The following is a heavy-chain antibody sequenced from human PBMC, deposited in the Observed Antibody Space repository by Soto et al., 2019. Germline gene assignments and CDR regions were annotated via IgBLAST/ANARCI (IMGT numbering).Heavy chain of an antibody. J-gene: IGHJ4*02. V-gene: IGHV1-8*01. CDR2: MNPNSGNT. CDR3: ARERPYFDY. CDR1: GYTFTSYD. Sequence: ASVKVSCKAPGYTFTSYDINWVRQATGQGLEWMGWMNPNSGNTVYAQKFQGRITMTRNTSINTAYMELSSLRSEDTAVYYCARERPYFDYWGQGTLVTVSS.